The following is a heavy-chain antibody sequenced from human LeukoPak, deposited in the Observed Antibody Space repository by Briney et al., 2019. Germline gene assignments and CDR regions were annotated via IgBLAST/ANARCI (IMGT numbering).Heavy chain of an antibody. CDR2: IYTSGST. V-gene: IGHV4-61*02. D-gene: IGHD1-26*01. Sequence: SETLSLTCTVSGGSISSGSYYWSWIRQPAGKGLEWIGRIYTSGSTNYNPSLKSRVTISVDTSKNQFSLKLSPVTAADTAVYYCARGRWELLGVKGYYFDYWGQGTLVTVSS. CDR3: ARGRWELLGVKGYYFDY. CDR1: GGSISSGSYY. J-gene: IGHJ4*02.